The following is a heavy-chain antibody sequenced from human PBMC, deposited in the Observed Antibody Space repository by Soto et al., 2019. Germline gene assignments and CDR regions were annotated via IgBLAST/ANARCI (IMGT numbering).Heavy chain of an antibody. CDR2: ISLYSDGT. CDR1: GYTFSNYG. J-gene: IGHJ5*02. D-gene: IGHD2-2*01. V-gene: IGHV1-18*01. CDR3: ARVVPGAEAWFGP. Sequence: ASVKVSCKTSGYTFSNYGITWVRQAPGQPLEWLGWISLYSDGTNYAQKFRGRVSMTTDTSTTTAYMELRSLRSDDTAVYYCARVVPGAEAWFGPWGQGTLVTVSS.